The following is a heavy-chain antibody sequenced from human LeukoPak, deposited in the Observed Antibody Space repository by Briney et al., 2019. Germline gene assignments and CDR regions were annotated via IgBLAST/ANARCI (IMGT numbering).Heavy chain of an antibody. CDR2: ISYDGSNK. CDR1: GFTFSSYA. V-gene: IGHV3-30-3*01. Sequence: PGGSLRLSCAASGFTFSSYAMHWVRQAPGKGLQWVAFISYDGSNKYYADSVKGRFTISRDNSKNTLYLQMNSLRAEDTAVYYCARAGEDIVVVPAALPAGRAFDIWGQGTMVTVSS. D-gene: IGHD2-2*02. J-gene: IGHJ3*02. CDR3: ARAGEDIVVVPAALPAGRAFDI.